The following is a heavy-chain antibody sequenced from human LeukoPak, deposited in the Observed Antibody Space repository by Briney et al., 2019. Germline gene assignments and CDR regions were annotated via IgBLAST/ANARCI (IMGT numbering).Heavy chain of an antibody. V-gene: IGHV3-7*04. Sequence: GGSLRLSCTVSGFTFNNYWMNWVRQAPGKGLEWVGNIKHDGSETYFGDSVKGRFTISRDNAQNSLYLQMNSLRVEDTAVYYCARDVAASGALDIWGQGTLLTVSS. D-gene: IGHD6-13*01. CDR3: ARDVAASGALDI. CDR2: IKHDGSET. CDR1: GFTFNNYW. J-gene: IGHJ3*02.